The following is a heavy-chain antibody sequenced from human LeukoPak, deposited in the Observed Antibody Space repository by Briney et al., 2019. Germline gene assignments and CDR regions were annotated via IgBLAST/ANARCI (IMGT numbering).Heavy chain of an antibody. Sequence: PGGSLRLSCAGSGFTFSSYSVNWVRQAPGKGLEWVSSISASGGRTYYADSVKGRFTISRDTSKNTLYLQMNSLRAEDTAMYYCAKEGFWSSLDVVPPAFDIWGQGTMVTVSS. D-gene: IGHD3-3*01. CDR3: AKEGFWSSLDVVPPAFDI. CDR1: GFTFSSYS. CDR2: ISASGGRT. V-gene: IGHV3-23*01. J-gene: IGHJ3*02.